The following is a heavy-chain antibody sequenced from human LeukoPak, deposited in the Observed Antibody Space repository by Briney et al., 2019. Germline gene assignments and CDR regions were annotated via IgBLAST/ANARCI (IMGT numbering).Heavy chain of an antibody. CDR3: ARASGYSTNWFDP. CDR1: GFTFSSYW. J-gene: IGHJ5*02. D-gene: IGHD6-13*01. CDR2: INSDGSSI. Sequence: GSLRLSCAASGFTFSSYWMYWVRQAPGKGLVWVSRINSDGSSITYADSVKGRFTISRDNAKNTLYLQMNSLRAEDTAVYYCARASGYSTNWFDPWGQGTLVTVSS. V-gene: IGHV3-74*01.